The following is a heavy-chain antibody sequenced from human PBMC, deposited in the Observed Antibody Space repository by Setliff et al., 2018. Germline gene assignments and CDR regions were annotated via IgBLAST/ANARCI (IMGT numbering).Heavy chain of an antibody. CDR1: GYTFTGYY. Sequence: GASVKVSCKASGYTFTGYYVHWVRQAPGQGLEWMGWIIPMFGQPTYAQQFQGRVTIAADELSGMVYMELSSLTSEDTAMYYCARSGLGGSPQYFFDSWGQGTLVTVSS. D-gene: IGHD2-15*01. V-gene: IGHV1-69*13. CDR3: ARSGLGGSPQYFFDS. CDR2: IIPMFGQP. J-gene: IGHJ4*02.